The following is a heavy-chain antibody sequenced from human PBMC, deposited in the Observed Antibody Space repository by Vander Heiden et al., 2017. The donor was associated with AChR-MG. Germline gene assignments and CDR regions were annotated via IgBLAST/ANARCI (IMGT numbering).Heavy chain of an antibody. CDR2: IKSKTDGGTT. CDR3: TAEKEPGIAADWSDY. Sequence: EVQLVESGGGLVKPGGSLRLSCAASGFTFSNAWMSWVRQAPGKGLEWVGRIKSKTDGGTTDYAAPVKGRFTISRDDSKNTLYLQMNSLKTEDTAVYYCTAEKEPGIAADWSDYWGQGTLVTVSS. CDR1: GFTFSNAW. V-gene: IGHV3-15*01. D-gene: IGHD6-25*01. J-gene: IGHJ4*02.